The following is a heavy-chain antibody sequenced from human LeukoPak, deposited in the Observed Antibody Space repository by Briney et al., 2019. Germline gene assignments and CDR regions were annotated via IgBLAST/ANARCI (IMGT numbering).Heavy chain of an antibody. V-gene: IGHV4-34*01. CDR3: ARGNSSGWYDY. J-gene: IGHJ4*02. Sequence: GSLRLSCAASGFTFSSYSMNWVRQPPGKGLEWIGEINHSGSTNYNPSLKSRVTISVDTSKNQFSLKLSSVTAADTAVYYCARGNSSGWYDYWGQGTLVTVSS. CDR2: INHSGST. CDR1: GFTFSSYS. D-gene: IGHD6-19*01.